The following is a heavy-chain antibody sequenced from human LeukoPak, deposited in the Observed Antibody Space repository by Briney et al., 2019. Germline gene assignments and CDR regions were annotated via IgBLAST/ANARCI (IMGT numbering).Heavy chain of an antibody. CDR1: GGTFNSYA. J-gene: IGHJ4*02. CDR2: VIPIYGTA. V-gene: IGHV1-69*13. Sequence: SVKVSCKASGGTFNSYAISWVRQAPGQGLEWMGGVIPIYGTADYTQKFQGRVTITADESTSTAYMELSGLRSEDTAVYYCATNTFYHDGGGYRPHYWGQGTLVTVSS. D-gene: IGHD2-15*01. CDR3: ATNTFYHDGGGYRPHY.